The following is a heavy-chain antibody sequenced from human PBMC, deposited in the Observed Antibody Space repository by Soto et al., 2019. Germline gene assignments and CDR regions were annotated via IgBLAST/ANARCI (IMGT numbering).Heavy chain of an antibody. CDR2: IYYSGST. CDR3: ARHGPKAAAGTVFDY. J-gene: IGHJ4*02. D-gene: IGHD6-13*01. V-gene: IGHV4-59*08. CDR1: GGSISSYY. Sequence: SETLSLTCTVSGGSISSYYWSWIRQPPGKGLEWIGYIYYSGSTNYNPSLKSRVTISVDTSKNQFSLKLSSVTAADTAVYYCARHGPKAAAGTVFDYWAQRTPVTVS.